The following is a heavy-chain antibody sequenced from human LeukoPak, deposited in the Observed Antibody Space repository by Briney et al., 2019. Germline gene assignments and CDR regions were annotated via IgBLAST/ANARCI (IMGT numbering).Heavy chain of an antibody. Sequence: SETLSLTCTVSGGSIRSYYWGWIRQPPGKGLEWIGSIYYSGSTYYNPSLKSRVTISVDTSKNQFSLKLSSVTAADTAVYYCARQGAVAGWFDPWGQGTLVTVSS. CDR3: ARQGAVAGWFDP. J-gene: IGHJ5*02. V-gene: IGHV4-39*01. CDR1: GGSIRSYY. D-gene: IGHD6-19*01. CDR2: IYYSGST.